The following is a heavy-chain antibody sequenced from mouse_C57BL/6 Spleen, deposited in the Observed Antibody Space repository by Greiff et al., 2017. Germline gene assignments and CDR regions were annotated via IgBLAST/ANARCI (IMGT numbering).Heavy chain of an antibody. CDR2: IDPSDSYT. Sequence: QVQLQQPGAELVMPGASVKLSCKASGYTFTSYWMHWVKQRPGQGLEWIGEIDPSDSYTNYNQKFKGKSILTVDKSSSTAYMQLSSLTSEDSAVYYCARRAFDGSSPYWGQGTTLTVSS. D-gene: IGHD1-1*01. J-gene: IGHJ2*01. CDR1: GYTFTSYW. V-gene: IGHV1-69*01. CDR3: ARRAFDGSSPY.